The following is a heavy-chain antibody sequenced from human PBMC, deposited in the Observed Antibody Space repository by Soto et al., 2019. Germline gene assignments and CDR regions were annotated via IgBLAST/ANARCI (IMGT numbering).Heavy chain of an antibody. CDR2: ISSSSSYI. CDR1: GFTFSSYS. D-gene: IGHD2-2*01. Sequence: GGSLRLSCAASGFTFSSYSMNWVRQAPGKGLEWVSSISSSSSYIYYADSVKGRFTISRDNAKNSLYLQMNSLRAEDTAVYYCARDHLNDIVVVPGATHFDYWCQGTQVTGS. J-gene: IGHJ4*02. CDR3: ARDHLNDIVVVPGATHFDY. V-gene: IGHV3-21*01.